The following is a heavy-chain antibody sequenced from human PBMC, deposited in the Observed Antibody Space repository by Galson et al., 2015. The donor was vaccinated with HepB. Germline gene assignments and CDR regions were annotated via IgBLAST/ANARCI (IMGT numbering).Heavy chain of an antibody. V-gene: IGHV1-18*01. D-gene: IGHD1-7*01. J-gene: IGHJ6*02. CDR3: ARDSRLELHLNNYYSYGMDV. CDR1: GYDFNKYG. CDR2: VSGYDGSA. Sequence: SVKVSCKASGYDFNKYGLSWVRQAPGQGLEWMGWVSGYDGSANYAPKFQGRVTMTTQKSTGTAFMEMRSLRADDTAVYFCARDSRLELHLNNYYSYGMDVWGQGTAVLVS.